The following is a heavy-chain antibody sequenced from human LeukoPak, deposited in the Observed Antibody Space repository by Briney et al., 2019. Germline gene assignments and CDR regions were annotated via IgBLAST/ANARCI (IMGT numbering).Heavy chain of an antibody. J-gene: IGHJ3*02. Sequence: GGSLRLSCAASGFIFTNYWMHWIRQAPGKGLAWVSHIHNDGTRTSYMDSVKGRFTISRDNAKNTLSLQMNSLRAEDTAVYYCARGAIGSFDIWGQGTVVTVSS. CDR2: IHNDGTRT. V-gene: IGHV3-74*01. CDR3: ARGAIGSFDI. CDR1: GFIFTNYW.